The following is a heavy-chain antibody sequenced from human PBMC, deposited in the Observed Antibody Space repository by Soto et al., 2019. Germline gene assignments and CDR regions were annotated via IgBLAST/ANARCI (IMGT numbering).Heavy chain of an antibody. CDR3: TGEVASGY. V-gene: IGHV3-30*03. CDR2: ISRDGGTK. J-gene: IGHJ4*02. Sequence: QVQLVESGGGVVQPGRSLRLSCAVSGFTVSTYGMHWVRQAPGKGLEWVAVISRDGGTKYYADSVKGRFTISRDNPRNTLFLEMNSLRGDDMAVYYCTGEVASGYWGQGTLVTVSS. D-gene: IGHD2-8*02. CDR1: GFTVSTYG.